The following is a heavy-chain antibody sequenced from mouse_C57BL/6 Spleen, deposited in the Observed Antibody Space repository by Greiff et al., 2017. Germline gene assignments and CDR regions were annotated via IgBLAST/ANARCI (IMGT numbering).Heavy chain of an antibody. J-gene: IGHJ3*01. V-gene: IGHV1-26*01. CDR2: INPNNGGT. Sequence: EVQLQQSGPELVKPGASVKISCKASGYTFTDYYMNWVKQSHGKSLEWIGDINPNNGGTSYNQKFKGKATLTVDKSSSTAYMELRSLTSEDSAVYYCSNYGAYWGQGTLVTVSA. D-gene: IGHD2-5*01. CDR1: GYTFTDYY. CDR3: SNYGAY.